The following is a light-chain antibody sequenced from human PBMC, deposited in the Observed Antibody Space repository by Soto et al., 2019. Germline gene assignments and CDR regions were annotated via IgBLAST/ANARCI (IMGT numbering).Light chain of an antibody. J-gene: IGKJ4*01. CDR2: GAS. Sequence: EIVLTQSPGTLSLSPVEIATLYFISSQNVDINYLAWYPQKPGQAPRIIIFGASGRATGIPDRFSGSGSGTDFTLTISRLEPEDFAVYYCQQYGYSLLTCGGGTKGDIK. CDR1: QNVDINY. CDR3: QQYGYSLLT. V-gene: IGKV3-20*01.